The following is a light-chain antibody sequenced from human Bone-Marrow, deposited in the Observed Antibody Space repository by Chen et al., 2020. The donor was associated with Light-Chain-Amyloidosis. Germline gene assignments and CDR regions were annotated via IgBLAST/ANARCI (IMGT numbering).Light chain of an antibody. CDR1: NIGSTS. CDR3: QVWDRSSDRPV. V-gene: IGLV3-21*02. Sequence: SYVLTQPSSVSVAPGQTPTIACGGNNIGSTSVHWYQQTPGQAPRLVVHDDSDRPSGIPERLSGSNSGNTATLTISRVEAGDEDDYYCQVWDRSSDRPVFGGGTKLTVL. J-gene: IGLJ3*02. CDR2: DDS.